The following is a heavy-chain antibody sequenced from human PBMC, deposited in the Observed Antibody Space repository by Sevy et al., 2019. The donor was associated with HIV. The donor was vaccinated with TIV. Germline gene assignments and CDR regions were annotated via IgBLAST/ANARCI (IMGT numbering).Heavy chain of an antibody. CDR1: GFTFSSYA. Sequence: GGSLRLSCAASGFTFSSYAMHWVRQAPGKGLEWVAVISYDGSNKYYADSVKGRFTISRDNSKNTLYLQMNSLRAEDTAVYYCARDGGNWGLRGYFDYWGQGTLVTVSS. D-gene: IGHD7-27*01. CDR2: ISYDGSNK. V-gene: IGHV3-30-3*01. CDR3: ARDGGNWGLRGYFDY. J-gene: IGHJ4*02.